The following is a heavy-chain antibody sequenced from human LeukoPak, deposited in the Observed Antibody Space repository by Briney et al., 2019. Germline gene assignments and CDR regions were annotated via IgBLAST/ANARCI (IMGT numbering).Heavy chain of an antibody. D-gene: IGHD6-13*01. J-gene: IGHJ3*01. V-gene: IGHV3-9*01. CDR3: AKDRSSTLDDAFDF. Sequence: GTSLRLSCAASGFTLGDYAMHWVRQIPGKGLEWVSGIDWNSSHMVYADSVKGRFTISRDNAKNSLYLQMSSLRAEDRALYYCAKDRSSTLDDAFDFWGQGIMVTVSS. CDR2: IDWNSSHM. CDR1: GFTLGDYA.